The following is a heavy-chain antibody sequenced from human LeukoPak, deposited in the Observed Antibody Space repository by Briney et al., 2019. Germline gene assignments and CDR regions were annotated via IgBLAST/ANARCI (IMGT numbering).Heavy chain of an antibody. CDR3: ARSGVLRPVYYYYMDV. J-gene: IGHJ6*03. V-gene: IGHV4-4*07. Sequence: PSGTLSLTCTVSGGSISSYYWSWIRQPAGKGLEWIGRIYTSGSTNYNPSLKSRVTISVDKSKNQFSLKLSSVTAADTAVYYCARSGVLRPVYYYYMDVWGKGTTVTVSS. CDR1: GGSISSYY. CDR2: IYTSGST. D-gene: IGHD3-10*01.